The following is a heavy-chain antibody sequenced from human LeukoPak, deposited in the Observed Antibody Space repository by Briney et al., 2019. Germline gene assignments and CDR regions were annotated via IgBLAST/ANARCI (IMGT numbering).Heavy chain of an antibody. CDR2: INSGSSYR. CDR1: GFTLSGYS. V-gene: IGHV3-21*01. CDR3: ARVKEYQMLYGGFDP. Sequence: GGSLRLSCAASGFTLSGYSMSWVRQAPGKGLEWVSSINSGSSYRYYADSVKGRFTISRDNAKNSLYLQMNSLRAEDTAVYYCARVKEYQMLYGGFDPWGQGPWSPSPQ. D-gene: IGHD2-2*02. J-gene: IGHJ5*02.